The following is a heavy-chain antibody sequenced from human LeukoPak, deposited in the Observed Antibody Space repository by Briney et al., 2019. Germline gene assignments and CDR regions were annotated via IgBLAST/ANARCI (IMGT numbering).Heavy chain of an antibody. J-gene: IGHJ3*02. Sequence: ASVKVSCKASGYTFTSYGISWVRQAPGQGLEWMGWISAYNGNTNYAQKLQGRVTMTTDTPTSTAYMELRSLRSDDTAVYYCARVAAYYDSSGYAFDIWGQGTMVTVSS. CDR3: ARVAAYYDSSGYAFDI. V-gene: IGHV1-18*01. D-gene: IGHD3-22*01. CDR2: ISAYNGNT. CDR1: GYTFTSYG.